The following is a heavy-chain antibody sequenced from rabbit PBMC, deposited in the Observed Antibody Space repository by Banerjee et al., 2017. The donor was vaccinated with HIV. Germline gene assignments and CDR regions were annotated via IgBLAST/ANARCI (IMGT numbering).Heavy chain of an antibody. CDR2: IYTGSGGST. J-gene: IGHJ4*01. CDR1: GFDLSSGYH. V-gene: IGHV1S45*01. Sequence: QEQLVESGGGLVQPEGSLTLTCKASGFDLSSGYHMCWVRQAPGKGLEWIGCIYTGSGGSTYYANWAKGRFTISKTSSTTVTLQMASLTAADTATYFCARDGYAGVALNLWGPGTLVTVS. CDR3: ARDGYAGVALNL. D-gene: IGHD4-2*01.